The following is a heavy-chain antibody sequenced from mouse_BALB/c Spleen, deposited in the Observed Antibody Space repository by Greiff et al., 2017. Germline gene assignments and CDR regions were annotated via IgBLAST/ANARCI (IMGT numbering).Heavy chain of an antibody. CDR2: ISSGSSTI. J-gene: IGHJ2*01. CDR3: ARSKGYDYFDY. CDR1: GFTFSSFG. V-gene: IGHV5-17*02. Sequence: EVKLMESGGGLVQPGGSRKLSCAASGFTFSSFGMHWVRQAPEKGLEWVAYISSGSSTIYYADTVKGRFTISRDNPKNTLFLQMTSLRSEDTAMYYCARSKGYDYFDYWGQGTTLTVSS. D-gene: IGHD2-2*01.